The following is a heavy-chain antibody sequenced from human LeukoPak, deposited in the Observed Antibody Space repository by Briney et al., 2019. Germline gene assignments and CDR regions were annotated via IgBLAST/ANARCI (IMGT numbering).Heavy chain of an antibody. Sequence: PGGSLRLSCAASGFTFSAYEMNWVRQAPGKGLEWVSYIGSSGSTVYYADSVKGRFTISRDNAKNSLYLQMNSLRAEDTAVYYCARDVPSFTIFETTDAFDIWGQGTMVTVSS. D-gene: IGHD3-3*01. CDR2: IGSSGSTV. J-gene: IGHJ3*02. CDR3: ARDVPSFTIFETTDAFDI. CDR1: GFTFSAYE. V-gene: IGHV3-48*03.